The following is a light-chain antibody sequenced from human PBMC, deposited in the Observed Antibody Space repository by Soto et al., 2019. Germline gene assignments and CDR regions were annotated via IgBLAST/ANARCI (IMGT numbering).Light chain of an antibody. CDR3: QSHDSSLSGWV. CDR2: GNS. V-gene: IGLV1-40*01. Sequence: QSVLTQPPSVSGAPGQRVTISCTGSSSNIGAGYDVHWYQQLPGTAPKLLIYGNSNRPEGVPLRVSGSKSGTSAALAITGLRLQYEDEDYCQSHDSSLSGWVFGGGTKLTVL. J-gene: IGLJ3*02. CDR1: SSNIGAGYD.